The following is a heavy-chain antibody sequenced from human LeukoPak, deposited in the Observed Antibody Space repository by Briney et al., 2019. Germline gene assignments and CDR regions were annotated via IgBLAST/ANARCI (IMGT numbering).Heavy chain of an antibody. V-gene: IGHV1-46*01. Sequence: ASVKVSCKASGYTFTSYYMHWVRQAPGQGLEWMGIINPSGGSTSYAQKFQGRVTITADESTSTAYMELSSLRSEDTAVYYCARGSGSYLIDYWGQGTLVRVSS. CDR2: INPSGGST. CDR1: GYTFTSYY. CDR3: ARGSGSYLIDY. D-gene: IGHD1-26*01. J-gene: IGHJ4*02.